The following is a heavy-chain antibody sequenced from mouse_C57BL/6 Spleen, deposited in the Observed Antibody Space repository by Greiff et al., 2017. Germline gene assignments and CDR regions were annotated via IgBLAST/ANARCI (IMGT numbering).Heavy chain of an antibody. CDR3: TRAYGLDY. Sequence: QVQLKESGAELVRPGASVTLSCKASGYTFTDYEMHWVKQTPVHGLEWIGAIDPETGGTAYNQKFKGKAILTADKSSITAYMELRSLTSEDSAVYYCTRAYGLDYWGQGTTLTVSS. V-gene: IGHV1-15*01. CDR2: IDPETGGT. D-gene: IGHD1-1*01. CDR1: GYTFTDYE. J-gene: IGHJ2*01.